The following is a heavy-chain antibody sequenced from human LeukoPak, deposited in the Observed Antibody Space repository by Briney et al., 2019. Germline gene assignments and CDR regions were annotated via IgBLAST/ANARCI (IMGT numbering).Heavy chain of an antibody. D-gene: IGHD3-10*01. V-gene: IGHV1-2*02. J-gene: IGHJ4*02. CDR2: INPNIAYT. CDR1: GYTFTGYY. CDR3: ARDRHPNHFGDKPEYYFDY. Sequence: ASVKVSCMASGYTFTGYYMHWVRQAPGHGLEWIGWINPNIAYTNHAQKFQGRVTMTRDTSISTAYMELSRLRSDDTAVYYCARDRHPNHFGDKPEYYFDYWGQGTLVTVSS.